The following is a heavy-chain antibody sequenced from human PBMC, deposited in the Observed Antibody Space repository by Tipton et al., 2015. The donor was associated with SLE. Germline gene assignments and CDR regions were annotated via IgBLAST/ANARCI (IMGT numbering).Heavy chain of an antibody. Sequence: TLSLTCAVSGGSISTRNWLSWVRQPPGKGLEWIGEIYDSGSANYNPSFRSRVTISVDKSKKQYSLNLTSVSAADTAIYYCARGEAISTRGNWFDPWGQGTLVTVSS. CDR3: ARGEAISTRGNWFDP. CDR1: GGSISTRNW. CDR2: IYDSGSA. V-gene: IGHV4-4*02. D-gene: IGHD3-10*01. J-gene: IGHJ5*02.